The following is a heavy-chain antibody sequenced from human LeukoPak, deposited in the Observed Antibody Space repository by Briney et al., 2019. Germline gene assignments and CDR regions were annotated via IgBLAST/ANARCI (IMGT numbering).Heavy chain of an antibody. CDR3: AMCGSIYFVNF. CDR1: GFTFSVFY. CDR2: ISSSGRSI. J-gene: IGHJ4*02. Sequence: GGSLRLSCAAPGFTFSVFYMSWIRQAPGKGLEWLSDISSSGRSIYYGDSVKGRFTISRDNAKNSLYLQMNSLRAEDTAVYYCAMCGSIYFVNFWGQGTLVTVSS. V-gene: IGHV3-11*01. D-gene: IGHD1-26*01.